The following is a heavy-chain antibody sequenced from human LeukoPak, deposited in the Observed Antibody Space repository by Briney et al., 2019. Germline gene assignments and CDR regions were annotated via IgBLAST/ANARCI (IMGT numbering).Heavy chain of an antibody. CDR1: GFPFNKYW. CDR3: ARESGRFRFDS. J-gene: IGHJ5*01. D-gene: IGHD3-3*01. Sequence: GGSLRLSCAASGFPFNKYWMNWVRQSPGKGLEWVANIKEDSSDKNYVDSMKGRSTISRDNAKNSLYLQMNSLRVEDTAVYYCARESGRFRFDSWGQGTLVTVSS. CDR2: IKEDSSDK. V-gene: IGHV3-7*01.